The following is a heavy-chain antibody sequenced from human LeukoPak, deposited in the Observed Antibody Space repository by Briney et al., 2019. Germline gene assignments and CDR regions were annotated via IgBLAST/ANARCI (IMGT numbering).Heavy chain of an antibody. D-gene: IGHD3-10*01. CDR1: GFTFSSYE. V-gene: IGHV3-48*03. J-gene: IGHJ4*02. CDR2: ISSSGSTI. Sequence: GGSLRLSCAASGFTFSSYEMNWVRQAPGKGLERVSYISSSGSTIYYADSVKGRFTISRDNAKNSLYLQMNSLRAEDTAVYYCARVGDTVFDYWGQGTLVTVSS. CDR3: ARVGDTVFDY.